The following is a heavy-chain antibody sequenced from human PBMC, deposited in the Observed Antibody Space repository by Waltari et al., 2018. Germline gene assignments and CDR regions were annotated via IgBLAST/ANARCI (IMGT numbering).Heavy chain of an antibody. V-gene: IGHV4-39*01. J-gene: IGHJ6*02. CDR3: VRHRSYYNGVDV. Sequence: QLHLQESGPELVKPSDTPSLTCTFPGGSTPITGYDWGWIRQPPGKGLEWIGSIYYIGRVYYNPSLKSRLGISVDTSKNQFSLSLTSVTAADTAVYHCVRHRSYYNGVDVWGQGTRVTVSS. CDR2: IYYIGRV. CDR1: GGSTPITGYD.